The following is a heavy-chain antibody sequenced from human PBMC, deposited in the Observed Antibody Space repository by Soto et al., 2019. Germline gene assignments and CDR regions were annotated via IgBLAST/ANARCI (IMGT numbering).Heavy chain of an antibody. V-gene: IGHV1-18*01. J-gene: IGHJ2*01. Sequence: QVQLVQSGAEVKKPGAAVKVSCKASGYTFTSFGISWVRQAPGQGLEWMGWITAYNGNTNYAQKVQGRVTMTADTSTSTVYMELRSLRSDDTAVYYCARGGPAYYDSSGYLPFWYFDLWGRGTLVTVSS. CDR1: GYTFTSFG. CDR2: ITAYNGNT. CDR3: ARGGPAYYDSSGYLPFWYFDL. D-gene: IGHD3-22*01.